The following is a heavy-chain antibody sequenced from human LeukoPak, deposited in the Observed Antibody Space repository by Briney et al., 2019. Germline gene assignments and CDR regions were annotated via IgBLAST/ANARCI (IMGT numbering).Heavy chain of an antibody. CDR1: GFTFSRSA. Sequence: PGGSLRLSCEVSGFTFSRSAMSWVRQAPGKGLEWVSGTSISGESTYYADPVQGRFTISRDNSKNTLYLQMYDPRVEDTAVFYCAKEEVPNDYWGQGILVTVSS. CDR3: AKEEVPNDY. CDR2: TSISGEST. J-gene: IGHJ4*02. V-gene: IGHV3-23*01.